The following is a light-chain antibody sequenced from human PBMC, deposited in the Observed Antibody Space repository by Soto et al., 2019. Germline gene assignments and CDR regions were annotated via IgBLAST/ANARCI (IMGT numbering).Light chain of an antibody. J-gene: IGKJ1*01. Sequence: DIQMTQSPSTLSSSVGDRVAMTCRGSQSISSWLAWYQQKPGKAPKLLIYDASSLESGVPSRFSGSGSGTEFTLTISSLQPDDFATYYCQQYNSYWTFGQGTKVDIK. CDR3: QQYNSYWT. CDR1: QSISSW. CDR2: DAS. V-gene: IGKV1-5*01.